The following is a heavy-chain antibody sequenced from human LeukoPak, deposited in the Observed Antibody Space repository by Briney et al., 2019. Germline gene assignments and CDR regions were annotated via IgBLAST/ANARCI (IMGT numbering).Heavy chain of an antibody. J-gene: IGHJ5*02. V-gene: IGHV4-34*01. Sequence: PSETLSLTCAVYGGSFSGYYWSWIRQPPGKGLEWIGEINHSGSTNYNPSLKSRVTISVDTSKNQFSLKLSSVTAADTAVYYCARGAAEQWLASSWFDPWGQGTLVTVSS. CDR1: GGSFSGYY. CDR2: INHSGST. CDR3: ARGAAEQWLASSWFDP. D-gene: IGHD6-19*01.